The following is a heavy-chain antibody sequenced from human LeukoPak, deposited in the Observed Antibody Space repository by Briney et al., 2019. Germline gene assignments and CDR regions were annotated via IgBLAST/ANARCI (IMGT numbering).Heavy chain of an antibody. J-gene: IGHJ4*02. D-gene: IGHD3-3*01. Sequence: GGSLRLSCAVSGFTFDHYWVTWVRQAPGKGLEWVANIKEDGSEKNYVDSVKGRFTISRDNAKNSLSLQVNSLRAEDTAVYYCARSRSGFCEDYWGQGTLVTVSS. CDR2: IKEDGSEK. V-gene: IGHV3-7*01. CDR1: GFTFDHYW. CDR3: ARSRSGFCEDY.